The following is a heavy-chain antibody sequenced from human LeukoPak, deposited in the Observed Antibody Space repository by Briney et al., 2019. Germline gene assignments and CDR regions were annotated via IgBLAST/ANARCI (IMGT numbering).Heavy chain of an antibody. Sequence: GGSLRLSCAASGFTFSSYAMHWVRQALRKGLEYVSGISTNGGSTYYANSVKGRFTISRDNAKNSLYLQMNSLRAEDTALYYCASIATDVWGKGTTVTVSS. D-gene: IGHD1-26*01. J-gene: IGHJ6*04. CDR1: GFTFSSYA. CDR3: ASIATDV. CDR2: ISTNGGST. V-gene: IGHV3-64*01.